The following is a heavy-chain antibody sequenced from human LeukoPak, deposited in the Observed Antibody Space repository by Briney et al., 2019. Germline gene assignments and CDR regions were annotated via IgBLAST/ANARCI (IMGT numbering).Heavy chain of an antibody. V-gene: IGHV4-59*01. Sequence: SETLSLTCTVSGGSISSYYWSWIRQPPGKGLEWIGYIYYSGSTNYNPSLTSRVTISVDTSKNQFSLKLSSVTAADTAVYYCARDRMGSGWYSDYFDYWGQGTLVTVSS. CDR3: ARDRMGSGWYSDYFDY. CDR1: GGSISSYY. D-gene: IGHD6-19*01. CDR2: IYYSGST. J-gene: IGHJ4*02.